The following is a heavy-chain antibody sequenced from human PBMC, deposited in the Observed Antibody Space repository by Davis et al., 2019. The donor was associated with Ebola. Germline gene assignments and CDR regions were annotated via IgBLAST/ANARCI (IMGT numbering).Heavy chain of an antibody. CDR1: GFTFSDSA. J-gene: IGHJ4*02. CDR2: IRGRTHNYAK. CDR3: IRHVEFDRSY. Sequence: GGSLRLSCAASGFTFSDSAFHWVRQPSGTGLEWPGYIRGRTHNYAKAYSASLQGRVTISRDDSRNTAFLQVNSLKTEDTALYYCIRHVEFDRSYWGQGALVTVSS. V-gene: IGHV3-73*01. D-gene: IGHD3-9*01.